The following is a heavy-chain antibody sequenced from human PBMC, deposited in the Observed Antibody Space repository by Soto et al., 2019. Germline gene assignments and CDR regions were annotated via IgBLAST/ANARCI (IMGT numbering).Heavy chain of an antibody. J-gene: IGHJ4*02. CDR2: INHSGST. CDR3: ARRGVSGWYRGDY. Sequence: SETLSLTCAVYGGSFSGYYWSWIRQPPGKGLEWIGEINHSGSTNYNPSLKSRVTISVDTSKNQFSLKLSSVTAADTAVYYCARRGVSGWYRGDYWGQGTLVTVSS. CDR1: GGSFSGYY. D-gene: IGHD6-19*01. V-gene: IGHV4-34*01.